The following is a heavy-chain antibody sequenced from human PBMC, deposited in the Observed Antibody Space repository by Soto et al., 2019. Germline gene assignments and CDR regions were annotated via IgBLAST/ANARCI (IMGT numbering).Heavy chain of an antibody. CDR1: GASVSGYY. D-gene: IGHD1-1*01. V-gene: IGHV4-4*07. CDR3: VRDGTKTLRDWFDP. J-gene: IGHJ5*02. Sequence: PSETLSLTCTVSGASVSGYYWSWIRKSAGKGLEWIGRIYATGTTDYNPSLKSRVMMSVDTSKKQFSLRLRSVTAADTAVYYCVRDGTKTLRDWFDPWGQGISVTVSS. CDR2: IYATGTT.